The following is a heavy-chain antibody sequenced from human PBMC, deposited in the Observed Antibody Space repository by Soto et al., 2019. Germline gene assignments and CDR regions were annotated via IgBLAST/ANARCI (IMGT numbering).Heavy chain of an antibody. CDR1: GGSISSYY. J-gene: IGHJ5*02. CDR3: ARDVAILGYCSGGSCYRNSFDP. V-gene: IGHV4-59*01. D-gene: IGHD2-15*01. Sequence: SETLSLTCTVSGGSISSYYWSWVRQPRVKGLEWMGYIYYSGSTNYNPSLKSRVTISVDTSKNQFSLKLSSVTAADTAVYYCARDVAILGYCSGGSCYRNSFDPWGQGTLVTVSS. CDR2: IYYSGST.